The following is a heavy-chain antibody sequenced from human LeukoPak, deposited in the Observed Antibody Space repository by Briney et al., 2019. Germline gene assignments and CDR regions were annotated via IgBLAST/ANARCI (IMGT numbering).Heavy chain of an antibody. CDR2: SYSAGAT. CDR3: ARGASRISWPGFDY. V-gene: IGHV3-53*01. J-gene: IGHJ4*02. D-gene: IGHD3-3*02. Sequence: GGSLRLSCAASGFTVSSNLMTWVRQSPGRGLEWLSSSYSAGATYYADSVKGRFTISRDHSNNSVSLQMANLRVEDTAIYYCARGASRISWPGFDYWGQGTLVTVSS. CDR1: GFTVSSNL.